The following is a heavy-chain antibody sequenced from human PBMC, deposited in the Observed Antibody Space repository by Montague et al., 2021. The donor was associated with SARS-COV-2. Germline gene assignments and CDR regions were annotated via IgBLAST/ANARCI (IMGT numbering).Heavy chain of an antibody. D-gene: IGHD4-23*01. CDR3: ARGGGGIALDY. J-gene: IGHJ4*02. Sequence: SETLSLTCRVSGGSISGHYWSWIRQPPAKGQELVYYLHHSGSASYSFALRSRVTISLATSKNQFSLKLRSMTAADTAVYYCARGGGGIALDYWGQGTLVTVSS. CDR2: LHHSGSA. V-gene: IGHV4-59*11. CDR1: GGSISGHY.